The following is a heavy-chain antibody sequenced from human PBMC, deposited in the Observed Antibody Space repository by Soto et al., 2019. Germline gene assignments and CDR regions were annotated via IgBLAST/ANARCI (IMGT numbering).Heavy chain of an antibody. J-gene: IGHJ6*02. CDR2: IYPGDSDT. V-gene: IGHV5-51*01. CDR3: ARQRTRYDFWSGPPYYYYGTDV. Sequence: PGESLKISCKGSGYSFTSYWIGWVRQMPGKGLEWMGIIYPGDSDTRYSPSFQGQVTISADKSISTAYLQWSSLKASDTAMYYCARQRTRYDFWSGPPYYYYGTDVWGQGTTVTVSS. D-gene: IGHD3-3*01. CDR1: GYSFTSYW.